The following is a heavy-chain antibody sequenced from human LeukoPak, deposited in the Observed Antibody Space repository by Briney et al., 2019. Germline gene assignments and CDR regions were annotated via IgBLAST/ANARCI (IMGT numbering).Heavy chain of an antibody. J-gene: IGHJ2*01. CDR1: GGSISSYY. D-gene: IGHD1-26*01. Sequence: ASETLSLTCTVPGGSISSYYWSWIRQPPGKGLEWIGYIYYSGSTNYNPSLKSRVTISVDTSKNQFSLKLSSVTAADTAVYYCARVSSYSWYFDLWGRGTLVTVSS. CDR2: IYYSGST. CDR3: ARVSSYSWYFDL. V-gene: IGHV4-59*01.